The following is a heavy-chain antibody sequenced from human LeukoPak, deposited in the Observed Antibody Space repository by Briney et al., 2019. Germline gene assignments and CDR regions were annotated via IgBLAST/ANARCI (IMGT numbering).Heavy chain of an antibody. D-gene: IGHD2-2*01. CDR1: GFTFSSYA. Sequence: GGSLRLSCAASGFTFSSYAMSWVRQAPGKGLEWVSAISGSGGSTYYADSVKGRFTISRDNSKNTLYLQMNSLRAEDTAVYYCAKRGSLLVVPAAAPSDYWGQGTLVTVSS. CDR3: AKRGSLLVVPAAAPSDY. CDR2: ISGSGGST. J-gene: IGHJ4*02. V-gene: IGHV3-23*01.